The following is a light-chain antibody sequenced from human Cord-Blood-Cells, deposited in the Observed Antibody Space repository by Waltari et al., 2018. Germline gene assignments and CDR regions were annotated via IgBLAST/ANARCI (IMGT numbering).Light chain of an antibody. CDR2: DVS. CDR3: SSYTSSSLVV. Sequence: QSALPQPASVSGSPGQSITISCTGTSSDVAGYNYVSWYQQHPGKAPKLMIYDVSNRPSGVSNRFSGSKSGNTASLTISGLQAEDEADYYCSSYTSSSLVVFGGGTKLTVL. V-gene: IGLV2-14*01. CDR1: SSDVAGYNY. J-gene: IGLJ2*01.